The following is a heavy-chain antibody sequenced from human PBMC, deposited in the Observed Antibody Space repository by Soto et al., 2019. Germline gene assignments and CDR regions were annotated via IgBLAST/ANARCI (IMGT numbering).Heavy chain of an antibody. CDR1: GFAFKSYG. Sequence: GGSLRLSCVASGFAFKSYGMHWVRQAPGKGPEWVAVIKSDGFSTDYVDSVKGRFAIFRDNSRNTLYLQMNNLRIEDTGVYYCATHYTVVLDYWGRGALVTVSS. V-gene: IGHV3-30*02. J-gene: IGHJ4*02. CDR2: IKSDGFST. D-gene: IGHD4-4*01. CDR3: ATHYTVVLDY.